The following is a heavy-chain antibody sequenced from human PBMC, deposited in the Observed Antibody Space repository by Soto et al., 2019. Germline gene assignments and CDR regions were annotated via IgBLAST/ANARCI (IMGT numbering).Heavy chain of an antibody. CDR1: GYSFTDYH. CDR2: IIPIFGTA. J-gene: IGHJ4*02. CDR3: ASGYYYDSSGYPDPFDY. D-gene: IGHD3-22*01. Sequence: SVKVSCKASGYSFTDYHIHWVRQAPGQGLEWMGGIIPIFGTANYAQKFQGRVTITADESTSTAYMELSSLRSEDTAVYYCASGYYYDSSGYPDPFDYWGQGTLVTVSS. V-gene: IGHV1-69*13.